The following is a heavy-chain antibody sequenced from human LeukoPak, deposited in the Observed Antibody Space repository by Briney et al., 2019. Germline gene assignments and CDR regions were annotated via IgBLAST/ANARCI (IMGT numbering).Heavy chain of an antibody. V-gene: IGHV3-23*01. J-gene: IGHJ4*02. CDR3: AKAGGATVTRYYFDY. CDR2: ISGSGGST. D-gene: IGHD4-17*01. CDR1: GFTFSSYA. Sequence: GGSLRLSCAASGFTFSSYAMSWVRHAPGKGLEWVSAISGSGGSTYYADSVKGRFTISRDNSKNTLYLQMNSLRAEDTAVYYCAKAGGATVTRYYFDYWGQGTLVTVSS.